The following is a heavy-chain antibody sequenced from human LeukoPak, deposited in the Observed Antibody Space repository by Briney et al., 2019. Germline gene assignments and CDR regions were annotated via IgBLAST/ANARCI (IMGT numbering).Heavy chain of an antibody. Sequence: EGSLRLSCAASGFTFDDYAMHWVRQAPGKGLEWVSLISGDGGSTYYADSVKGRFTISRDNSKNSLYLQMNSLRTEDTALYYCAPARPEVYWGQGTLVTVSS. CDR3: APARPEVY. D-gene: IGHD6-6*01. V-gene: IGHV3-43*02. J-gene: IGHJ4*02. CDR1: GFTFDDYA. CDR2: ISGDGGST.